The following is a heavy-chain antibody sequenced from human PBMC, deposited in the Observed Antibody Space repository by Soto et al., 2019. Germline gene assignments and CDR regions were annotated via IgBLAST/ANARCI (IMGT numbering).Heavy chain of an antibody. CDR1: SGSISSGCYY. D-gene: IGHD2-2*01. J-gene: IGHJ5*02. Sequence: QLQLQESGSGMVKPSQTVSLTCGVSSGSISSGCYYRHWIRQPPGKGLEWIGYIYHSGCTYYNPSLKSRVTISVDRSKNQFSLKLSSVTAADTAVYYCARVPDRWGQGTLVTVSS. CDR2: IYHSGCT. CDR3: ARVPDR. V-gene: IGHV4-30-2*01.